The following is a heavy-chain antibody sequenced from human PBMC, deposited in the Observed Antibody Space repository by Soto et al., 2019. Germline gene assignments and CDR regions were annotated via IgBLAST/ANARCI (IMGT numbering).Heavy chain of an antibody. Sequence: PSETLSLTCTVSGGSISSSSYYWGWIRQPPGKGLEWIGIIYYSGSTYYNPSLKSRVTISVDTSKNQFSLKLSSVSATDTAVYYCARGHAQYAMDVCGQGTMVTVSS. CDR3: ARGHAQYAMDV. CDR1: GGSISSSSYY. J-gene: IGHJ6*02. V-gene: IGHV4-39*01. D-gene: IGHD2-2*01. CDR2: IYYSGST.